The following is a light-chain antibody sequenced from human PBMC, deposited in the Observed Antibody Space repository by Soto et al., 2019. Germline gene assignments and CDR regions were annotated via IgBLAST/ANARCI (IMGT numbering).Light chain of an antibody. J-gene: IGKJ5*01. Sequence: DIQLTQSPSLLSTSVGDRVTITCRASQGMSSYLAWYQQKPGKAPKLLIYEAATLQRGVPSRCSGRGSGTEFTLTISSMQSEDFATYYCQQRSTYPVTLGLGARLEIK. CDR2: EAA. CDR3: QQRSTYPVT. CDR1: QGMSSY. V-gene: IGKV1-9*01.